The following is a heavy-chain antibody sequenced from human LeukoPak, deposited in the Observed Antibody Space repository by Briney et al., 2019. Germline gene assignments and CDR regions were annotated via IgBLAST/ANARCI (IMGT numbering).Heavy chain of an antibody. V-gene: IGHV3-20*01. J-gene: IGHJ4*02. Sequence: GGSLRPSCAASGFTFDDYGMSWVRQAPGKGLEWVSGINWNGGSTGYADSVKGRFTISRDNAKNSLYLQMNSLRAEDTALYHCARGTQWELLSPFDYWGQGTLVTVSS. CDR2: INWNGGST. CDR1: GFTFDDYG. D-gene: IGHD1-26*01. CDR3: ARGTQWELLSPFDY.